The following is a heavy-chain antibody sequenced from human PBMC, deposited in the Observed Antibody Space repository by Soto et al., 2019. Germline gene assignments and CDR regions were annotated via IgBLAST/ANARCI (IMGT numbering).Heavy chain of an antibody. CDR1: GGTFSSYA. V-gene: IGHV1-69*01. CDR3: ARVPGGREYYDSSGYSGVDY. D-gene: IGHD3-22*01. CDR2: IIPICGTA. J-gene: IGHJ4*02. Sequence: QVQLVQSGAEVKKPGSSVKVSCKASGGTFSSYAISWVRQSPGQGLEWMGGIIPICGTANYAQKFQGRVTITADESTSTAYMELGSLRSEDTAVYYCARVPGGREYYDSSGYSGVDYWGQGTLVTVSS.